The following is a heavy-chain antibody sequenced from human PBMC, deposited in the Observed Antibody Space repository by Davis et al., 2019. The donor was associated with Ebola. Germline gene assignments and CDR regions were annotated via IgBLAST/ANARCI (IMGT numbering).Heavy chain of an antibody. D-gene: IGHD7-27*01. CDR3: AASVAATGVYYYYMDV. V-gene: IGHV3-53*01. CDR1: GFTVSGKS. CDR2: INTGGST. J-gene: IGHJ6*03. Sequence: PGGSLRLSCVASGFTVSGKSMSWVRQAQGRGLEWVAVINTGGSTSYADFVKGRFTISRDTSKNTLFLQNNSLRAEDTAVYYCAASVAATGVYYYYMDVWGKGTAVSVSS.